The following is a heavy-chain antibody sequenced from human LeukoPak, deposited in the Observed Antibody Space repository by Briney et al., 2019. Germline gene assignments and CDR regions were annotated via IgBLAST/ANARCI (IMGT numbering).Heavy chain of an antibody. D-gene: IGHD2-15*01. CDR1: GGTFSSYA. Sequence: ASVKVSCKASGGTFSSYAISWVRQAPGQGLEWMGGIIPIFGTANYAQKFQGRVTITADESTSTAYMELSSLRSEDTAVYYCARQRMDTYYYYGMDVWGQGTTVTVSS. V-gene: IGHV1-69*13. CDR3: ARQRMDTYYYYGMDV. CDR2: IIPIFGTA. J-gene: IGHJ6*02.